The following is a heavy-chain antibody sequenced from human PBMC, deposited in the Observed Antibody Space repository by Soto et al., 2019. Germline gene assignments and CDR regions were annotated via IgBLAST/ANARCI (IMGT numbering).Heavy chain of an antibody. Sequence: PGGSLRLSCAASGFTFSSYSMNWVRQAPGKGLEWVSSISSSSSYIYYADSVKGRFTISRDNAKNSLYLQMNSLRAEDTAVYYCARDGMTTVTTRAFDIWGQGTMVTV. CDR1: GFTFSSYS. D-gene: IGHD4-17*01. CDR2: ISSSSSYI. CDR3: ARDGMTTVTTRAFDI. V-gene: IGHV3-21*01. J-gene: IGHJ3*02.